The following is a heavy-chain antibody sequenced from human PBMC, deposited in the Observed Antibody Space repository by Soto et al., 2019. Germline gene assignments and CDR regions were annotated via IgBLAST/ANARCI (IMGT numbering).Heavy chain of an antibody. J-gene: IGHJ6*02. CDR2: ISAYNGNT. CDR1: GYTCTSYG. V-gene: IGHV1-18*04. D-gene: IGHD3-3*01. Sequence: QVQLVQSGAEVKKPGASVKVSCKASGYTCTSYGISWVRQAPGQGLEWMGGISAYNGNTNYAQKLQGRVTMTTDTSTSTAYMELRSLRSDDTAVYYCAREGVLRLLEWLSRGYYGMDVWGQGTTVTVSS. CDR3: AREGVLRLLEWLSRGYYGMDV.